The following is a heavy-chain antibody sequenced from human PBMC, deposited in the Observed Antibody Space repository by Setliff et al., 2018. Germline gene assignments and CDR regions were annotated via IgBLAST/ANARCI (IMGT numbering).Heavy chain of an antibody. V-gene: IGHV4-59*12. CDR3: ARGRMRGSCSGPSCTYDPFDI. J-gene: IGHJ3*02. CDR2: IQKSGSA. Sequence: SETLSLTCNVSGVSISSYYWSWIRQPPGKGLECIGYIQKSGSANYNPSLMSRVTISVDTSKNQFSLILRSVTAADTAVYYCARGRMRGSCSGPSCTYDPFDIWGQGTPVTVSS. CDR1: GVSISSYY. D-gene: IGHD2-2*01.